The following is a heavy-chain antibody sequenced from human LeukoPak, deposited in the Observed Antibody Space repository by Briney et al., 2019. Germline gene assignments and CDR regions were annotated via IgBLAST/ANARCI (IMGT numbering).Heavy chain of an antibody. CDR3: ARDYCSDGGCLPLEY. J-gene: IGHJ4*02. V-gene: IGHV3-23*01. CDR1: GFTFGIYA. CDR2: FRGSDDIA. D-gene: IGHD2-15*01. Sequence: GGSLRLSCAASGFTFGIYAMSWVRQAPGKGLEWVSTFRGSDDIAYYADSVKGRFSISRDNSKNTLYLQMNSLRAEDTAVYYCARDYCSDGGCLPLEYWDQGTLVTVSS.